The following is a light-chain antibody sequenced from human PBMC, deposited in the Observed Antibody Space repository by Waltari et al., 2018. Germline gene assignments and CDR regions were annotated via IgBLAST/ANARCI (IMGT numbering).Light chain of an antibody. CDR2: AAS. CDR1: QDIRND. Sequence: AIQMTQSPSSLSASVGDRVTITCRASQDIRNDLGWYQQKPGRAPKVLSYAASSLQSGVPSRFSGSGSGTDFTLTISSLQPEDFATYYCLQDYNFPYTFGQGTKLQIK. CDR3: LQDYNFPYT. J-gene: IGKJ2*01. V-gene: IGKV1-6*01.